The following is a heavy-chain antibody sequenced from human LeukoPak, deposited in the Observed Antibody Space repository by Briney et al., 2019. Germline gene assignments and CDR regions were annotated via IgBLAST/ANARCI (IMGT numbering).Heavy chain of an antibody. CDR3: ARERVGVWFGELLFNCFDP. CDR1: GGSFSGYY. V-gene: IGHV4-34*01. CDR2: INHSGST. D-gene: IGHD3-10*01. J-gene: IGHJ5*02. Sequence: SETLSLTCAVYGGSFSGYYWSWIRQPPGKGLEWIGEINHSGSTNYNPSLKSRVTISVDTSKNQFSLKLSSVTAADTAVYYCARERVGVWFGELLFNCFDPWGQGTLVTVSS.